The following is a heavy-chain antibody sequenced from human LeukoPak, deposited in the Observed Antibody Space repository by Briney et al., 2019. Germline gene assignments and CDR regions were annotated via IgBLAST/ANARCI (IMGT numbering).Heavy chain of an antibody. V-gene: IGHV3-66*01. Sequence: GGSLRLSCAASGFTVSSNYMSWVRQARGKGLEWVSVIYSGGSTYYADSVKGRFTISRDNSKNTLYLQMNSLRAEDTAVYYCARDCSGGSCRASGSDYWGQGTLVTVSS. CDR3: ARDCSGGSCRASGSDY. D-gene: IGHD2-15*01. CDR1: GFTVSSNY. CDR2: IYSGGST. J-gene: IGHJ4*02.